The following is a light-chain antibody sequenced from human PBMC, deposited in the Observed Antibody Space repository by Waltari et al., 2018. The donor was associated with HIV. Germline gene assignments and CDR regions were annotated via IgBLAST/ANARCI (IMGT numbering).Light chain of an antibody. V-gene: IGLV1-47*01. Sequence: QSVLSQPPSASGTPGQRVTISCSGSSSNIGRFYVYWYRQVPGTTPQLLIYRKNQRPSGVPDRFSGSKSGTSASLAISGLRSEDEAYYYCAAWNDNLSGVVFGGGTELTVL. CDR3: AAWNDNLSGVV. CDR2: RKN. J-gene: IGLJ2*01. CDR1: SSNIGRFY.